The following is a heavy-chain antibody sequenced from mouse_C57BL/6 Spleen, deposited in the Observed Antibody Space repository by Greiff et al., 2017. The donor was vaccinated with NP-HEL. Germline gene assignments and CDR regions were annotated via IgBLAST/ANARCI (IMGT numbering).Heavy chain of an antibody. CDR1: GYTFTSYW. J-gene: IGHJ3*01. V-gene: IGHV1-52*01. D-gene: IGHD4-1*01. CDR2: IDPSDSET. Sequence: QVQLQQPGAELVRPGSSVKLSCKASGYTFTSYWMHWVKQRPIQGLEWIGNIDPSDSETHYNQKFKDKATLTVDKSSSTAYMQLSSLTSEDSAVYYCARGGLGLAWFAYWGQGTLVTVAA. CDR3: ARGGLGLAWFAY.